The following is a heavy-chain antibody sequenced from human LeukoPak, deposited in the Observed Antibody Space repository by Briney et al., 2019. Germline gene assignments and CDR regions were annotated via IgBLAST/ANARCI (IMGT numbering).Heavy chain of an antibody. CDR2: INPNNGAT. J-gene: IGHJ6*03. Sequence: LGASVKVSCKASGYTFIGYFIHWVRQAPGQGLEWMGFINPNNGATNYAQKFQGRVTMTRDTSIRTAYMELNRLTSDDTAIYFCARGRGYCSSSGCSYYYMDVWGKGTTVTVSS. D-gene: IGHD2-15*01. V-gene: IGHV1-2*02. CDR3: ARGRGYCSSSGCSYYYMDV. CDR1: GYTFIGYF.